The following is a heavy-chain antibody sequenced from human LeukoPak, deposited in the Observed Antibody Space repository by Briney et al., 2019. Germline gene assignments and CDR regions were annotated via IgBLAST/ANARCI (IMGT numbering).Heavy chain of an antibody. J-gene: IGHJ4*02. D-gene: IGHD4-23*01. Sequence: SETLSLTCAVYGGSFSGYYWSWIRQPPGKGLEWIGEINHSGSTNYNPSLKSRVTISVDTSKNQFSLKLSSVTAADTAVYYCARGLPRPYGGPPRRGYYFDYWGQGTLVTVSS. CDR2: INHSGST. V-gene: IGHV4-34*01. CDR3: ARGLPRPYGGPPRRGYYFDY. CDR1: GGSFSGYY.